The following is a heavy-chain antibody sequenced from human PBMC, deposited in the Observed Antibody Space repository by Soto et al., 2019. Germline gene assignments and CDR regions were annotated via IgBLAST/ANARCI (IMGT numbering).Heavy chain of an antibody. Sequence: SETLSLTCTVSGGSISSGGYYWSRIRQHPGKGLEWIGYIYYSGSTYYNPSLKSRVTISVDTSKNQFSLKLSSVTAADTAVYYCARENGDSSGALDYWGPGTLVTVSS. J-gene: IGHJ4*02. CDR3: ARENGDSSGALDY. CDR1: GGSISSGGYY. V-gene: IGHV4-31*03. CDR2: IYYSGST. D-gene: IGHD3-22*01.